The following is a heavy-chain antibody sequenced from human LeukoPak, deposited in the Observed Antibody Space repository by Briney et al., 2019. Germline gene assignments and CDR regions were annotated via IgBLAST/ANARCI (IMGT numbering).Heavy chain of an antibody. CDR1: GGSFSGYY. Sequence: SETLSLTCAVYGGSFSGYYWSWIRQPPGKGLEWIGEINHSGSTNYNPSLKSRVTISVDTSKNQFSLKLSSVTAADTAVYYCARAGSSSSWNYWGQGTLVTVS. J-gene: IGHJ4*02. V-gene: IGHV4-34*01. D-gene: IGHD6-6*01. CDR2: INHSGST. CDR3: ARAGSSSSWNY.